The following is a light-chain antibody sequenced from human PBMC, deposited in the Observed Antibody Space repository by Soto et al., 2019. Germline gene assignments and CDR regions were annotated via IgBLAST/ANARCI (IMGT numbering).Light chain of an antibody. V-gene: IGKV3-20*01. Sequence: EIVLTQSPGTLSVSPGERATLSCRASQSISSNYLAWYQQKPGQAPSLLIYGASSRATGIPDRFSGSGSGTDFTLTISRLKPEDSAIYYCQQYVSWMFGQGTKVEIK. CDR2: GAS. CDR3: QQYVSWM. J-gene: IGKJ1*01. CDR1: QSISSNY.